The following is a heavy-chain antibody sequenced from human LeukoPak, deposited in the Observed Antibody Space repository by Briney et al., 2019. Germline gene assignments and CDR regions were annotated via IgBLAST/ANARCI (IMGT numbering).Heavy chain of an antibody. CDR2: IIPILGIA. Sequence: SVKVSCKASGGTFSSYAISWVRQAPGQGLEWMGRIIPILGIANYAQKFQGRVTITADKSTSTAYMELSSLRSEDTAVYYCAREPCSSISCYNWFDPWGQGTLVTVSS. J-gene: IGHJ5*02. CDR3: AREPCSSISCYNWFDP. D-gene: IGHD2-2*01. V-gene: IGHV1-69*04. CDR1: GGTFSSYA.